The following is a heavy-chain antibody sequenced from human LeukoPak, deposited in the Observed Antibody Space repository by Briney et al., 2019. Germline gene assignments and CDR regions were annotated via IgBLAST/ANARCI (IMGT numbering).Heavy chain of an antibody. V-gene: IGHV1-69*06. CDR2: IIPIFGTA. J-gene: IGHJ6*03. Sequence: GASVKVSCKASGGTFSSYAISWVRQAPGQGLEWMGGIIPIFGTANYAQKFQGRVTITADKSTSTAYMELSSLGSEDTAVYYCARGSVFGWELRYYYYYMDVWGKGTTVTVSS. D-gene: IGHD1-26*01. CDR3: ARGSVFGWELRYYYYYMDV. CDR1: GGTFSSYA.